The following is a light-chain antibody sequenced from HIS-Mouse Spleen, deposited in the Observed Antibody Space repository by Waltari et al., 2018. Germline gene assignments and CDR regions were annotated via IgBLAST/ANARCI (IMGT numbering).Light chain of an antibody. Sequence: DIQMTKSPSSLSAPVGDRVTITCRASQSISSYLNWYQQKPGKAPKLLIYAASSLQSGVPSRFSGSGSGTDFTLTISRLQPEDFATYYCQQSYSTPFTFGPGTKVDIK. CDR1: QSISSY. V-gene: IGKV1-39*01. J-gene: IGKJ3*01. CDR2: AAS. CDR3: QQSYSTPFT.